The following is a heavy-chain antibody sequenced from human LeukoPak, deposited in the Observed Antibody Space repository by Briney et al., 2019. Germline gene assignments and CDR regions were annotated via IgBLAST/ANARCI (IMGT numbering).Heavy chain of an antibody. J-gene: IGHJ4*02. CDR3: AKVAYGDLPFDY. D-gene: IGHD4-17*01. CDR1: GFTLSSYA. Sequence: PGGSLRLSCAASGFTLSSYAMSWVPQAPGKGLEWVPAISGSGGSTYYADSVKGRFTISRDNSKNTLYLQMNSLRAEDTAVYFCAKVAYGDLPFDYWGQGTLVTVSS. V-gene: IGHV3-23*01. CDR2: ISGSGGST.